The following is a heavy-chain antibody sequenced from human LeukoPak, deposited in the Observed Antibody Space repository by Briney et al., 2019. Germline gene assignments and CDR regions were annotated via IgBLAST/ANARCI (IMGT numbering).Heavy chain of an antibody. J-gene: IGHJ3*02. CDR2: IIPIFGTA. D-gene: IGHD6-13*01. V-gene: IGHV1-69*13. CDR1: GGTFSSYA. Sequence: SVKVSCKASGGTFSSYAISWVRQAPGQGLEWMGGIIPIFGTANYAQKFQGRVTITADESTSTAYMELSSLRSEDTAVYYCASLQQLVFRHDAFDIWGQGTMVTVSS. CDR3: ASLQQLVFRHDAFDI.